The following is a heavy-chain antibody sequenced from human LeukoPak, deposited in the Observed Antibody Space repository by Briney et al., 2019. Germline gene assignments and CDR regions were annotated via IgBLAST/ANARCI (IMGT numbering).Heavy chain of an antibody. CDR2: IKKDGSDK. V-gene: IGHV3-7*03. CDR3: AKSPRDSSSWANFDY. J-gene: IGHJ4*02. Sequence: GGSLRLSCAASGFTFSSYWMNWVRQAPGKGLEWVANIKKDGSDKNYLGSVKGRFTISRDNAKNSLYVQMNSLRAEDTAVYYCAKSPRDSSSWANFDYWGQGTLVTVSS. D-gene: IGHD6-13*01. CDR1: GFTFSSYW.